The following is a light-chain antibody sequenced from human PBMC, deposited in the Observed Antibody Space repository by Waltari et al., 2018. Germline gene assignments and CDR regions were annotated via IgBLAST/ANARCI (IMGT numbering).Light chain of an antibody. V-gene: IGLV3-19*01. CDR3: HSRDASGVGGS. Sequence: SSELTQDPAVSVAMGQTVRITCQGYSLSTYYASWYQQRPGQAPVLVMYDKNNRPSGVPDRFSGSSSDNTASLTITGAQAEDEASYYCHSRDASGVGGSFGGGTQLTVL. CDR1: SLSTYY. CDR2: DKN. J-gene: IGLJ2*01.